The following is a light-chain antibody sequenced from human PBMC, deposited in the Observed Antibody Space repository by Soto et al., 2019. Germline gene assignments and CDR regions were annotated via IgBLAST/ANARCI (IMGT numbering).Light chain of an antibody. CDR2: AAS. CDR1: QDISNY. CDR3: QKYNGAPPET. J-gene: IGKJ3*01. Sequence: DIQMTQSPSSLSATVGDRVTITCRASQDISNYLAWHQQKPGKVPKLLIYAASTLQPGVPSRFSGSGSVTTFPLTISSLQPEDVATYYCQKYNGAPPETFGPGTKVAIK. V-gene: IGKV1-27*01.